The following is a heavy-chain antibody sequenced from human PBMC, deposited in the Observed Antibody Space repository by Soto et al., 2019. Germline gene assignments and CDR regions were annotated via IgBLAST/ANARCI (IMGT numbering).Heavy chain of an antibody. CDR1: GYTFTGYY. CDR3: ATSSIAARSDAFDI. Sequence: RASVKVSCKASGYTFTGYYMHWVRQAPGQGLEWMGWINPNSGGTNYAQKFQGWVTMTRDTSISTAYMELSRLRSDDTAVYYCATSSIAARSDAFDIWGQGTMVTVSS. V-gene: IGHV1-2*04. CDR2: INPNSGGT. J-gene: IGHJ3*02. D-gene: IGHD6-6*01.